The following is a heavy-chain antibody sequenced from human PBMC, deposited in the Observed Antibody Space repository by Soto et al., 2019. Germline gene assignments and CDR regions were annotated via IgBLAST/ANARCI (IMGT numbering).Heavy chain of an antibody. J-gene: IGHJ4*02. Sequence: QVQLQESGPGLVKPSETLSLTCSVSSGSISSYYWSWIRQPPGKGLEWIGYVYYSGSTNYNPSLKSRVTISVDTSKNQFSLKLSSVTAAATAVYYCARTPFYYYGLGSHLYYFDYWDQGTLVTVSS. CDR1: SGSISSYY. D-gene: IGHD3-10*01. V-gene: IGHV4-59*01. CDR3: ARTPFYYYGLGSHLYYFDY. CDR2: VYYSGST.